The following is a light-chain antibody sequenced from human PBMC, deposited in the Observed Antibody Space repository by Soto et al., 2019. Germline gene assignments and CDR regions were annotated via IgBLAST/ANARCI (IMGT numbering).Light chain of an antibody. CDR2: DVS. CDR3: SSYTSSGTRMV. V-gene: IGLV2-14*01. Sequence: QSVLTQPASVSGSPGQSITISCTGTSSDVGGYNYVSWYQQHPGKAPKLMIYDVSNRPSGVSNRFSGSKSGNTASLTISGLQAEDEADYYCSSYTSSGTRMVFGGGTKLTVL. CDR1: SSDVGGYNY. J-gene: IGLJ2*01.